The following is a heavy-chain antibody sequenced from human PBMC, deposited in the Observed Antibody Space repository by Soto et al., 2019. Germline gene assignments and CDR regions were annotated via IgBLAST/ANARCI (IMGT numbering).Heavy chain of an antibody. CDR2: INHSGST. D-gene: IGHD3-10*01. CDR1: GGSFGGYY. J-gene: IGHJ4*02. CDR3: AREGFYGSGSYYNVRGYYFDY. Sequence: PSETLSLTCAVYGGSFGGYYWSWIRQPPGKGLEWIGEINHSGSTNYNPSLKSRVTISVDTSKNQFSLKLSSVTAADTAVYYCAREGFYGSGSYYNVRGYYFDYWGQGTLVTVSS. V-gene: IGHV4-34*01.